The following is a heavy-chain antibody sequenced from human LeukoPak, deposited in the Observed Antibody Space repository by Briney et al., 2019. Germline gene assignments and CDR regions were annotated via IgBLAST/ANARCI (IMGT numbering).Heavy chain of an antibody. J-gene: IGHJ6*02. D-gene: IGHD2-15*01. CDR1: GGSFSGYY. V-gene: IGHV4-34*01. Sequence: PETLSLTCAVYGGSFSGYYWSWIRQPPGKGLEWIGEINHSGSTNYNPSLKSRVTISVDTSKNQFSLKLSSVTAADTAVYYCASLRPSFRYCSGGSCYSSYYYGMGVWGQGTTVTVSS. CDR3: ASLRPSFRYCSGGSCYSSYYYGMGV. CDR2: INHSGST.